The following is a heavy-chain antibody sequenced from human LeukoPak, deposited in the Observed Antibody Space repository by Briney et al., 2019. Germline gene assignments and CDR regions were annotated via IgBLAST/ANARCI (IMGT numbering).Heavy chain of an antibody. CDR1: GYTVTSYG. D-gene: IGHD1-26*01. CDR2: ISAYNGNT. CDR3: ARDLDVGATTDYFDY. J-gene: IGHJ4*02. V-gene: IGHV1-18*01. Sequence: GASVKVSCKASGYTVTSYGISWVRQAPGQGLEWMGWISAYNGNTNYAQKLQGRVTMTTDTSTSTAYMELRSLRSDDTAVYYCARDLDVGATTDYFDYWGQGTLVTVSS.